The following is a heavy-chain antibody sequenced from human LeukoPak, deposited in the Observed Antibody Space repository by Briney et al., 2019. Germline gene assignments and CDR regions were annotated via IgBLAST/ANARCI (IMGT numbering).Heavy chain of an antibody. J-gene: IGHJ4*02. CDR1: GFSFSNYA. CDR2: GGGGGANT. D-gene: IGHD5-24*01. V-gene: IGHV3-23*01. CDR3: AKRRDGYTQY. Sequence: GGSLRLSCAASGFSFSNYAMSWVRQAPGKGLEWVSAGGGGGANTDYADSVKGRCTISRDNSKNTLYLQMNSLRAEDTAVYYCAKRRDGYTQYWGQGTLVTVSS.